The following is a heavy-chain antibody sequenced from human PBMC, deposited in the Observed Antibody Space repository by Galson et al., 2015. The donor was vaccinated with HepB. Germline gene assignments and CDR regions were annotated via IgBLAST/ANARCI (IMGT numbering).Heavy chain of an antibody. CDR3: AKDDGYSSNWHRPSDH. CDR2: ISGSGGRT. V-gene: IGHV3-23*01. CDR1: GFTFSSYA. J-gene: IGHJ4*02. D-gene: IGHD6-13*01. Sequence: SLRLSCAASGFTFSSYAMNWVRQAPGKGLEWVSIISGSGGRTHYADSVKGRFTISRDNSKNTMYVQMNSLRAEDTAVYYCAKDDGYSSNWHRPSDHWGQGTLVTVSS.